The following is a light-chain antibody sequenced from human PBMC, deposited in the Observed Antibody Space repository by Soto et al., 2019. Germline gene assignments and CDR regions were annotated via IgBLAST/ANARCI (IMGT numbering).Light chain of an antibody. CDR1: QTISTY. CDR3: QQRYGMPWT. CDR2: ASS. Sequence: IQMTQSPSSLSASVGDRVTITCRASQTISTYLNWYQQKPGKAPKLLIYASSSLQSGVPSRFSGSGSGTDFTLTITSRQPEDFATYNCQQRYGMPWTFGQGNKVEV. V-gene: IGKV1-39*01. J-gene: IGKJ1*01.